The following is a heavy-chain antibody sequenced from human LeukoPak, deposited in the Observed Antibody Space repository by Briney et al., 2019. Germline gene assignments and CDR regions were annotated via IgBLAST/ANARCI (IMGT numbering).Heavy chain of an antibody. J-gene: IGHJ4*02. Sequence: GGSLRLSCAASGFRFSDYSMNWVRQAPGKGLEWISYIGISSGNTNYADSVKGRFTISGDKAKNSLYLQMNSLRAEDTAVYYCARDPRGSEYSHFDSWGQGTLVTVSS. V-gene: IGHV3-48*01. CDR2: IGISSGNT. D-gene: IGHD3-10*01. CDR1: GFRFSDYS. CDR3: ARDPRGSEYSHFDS.